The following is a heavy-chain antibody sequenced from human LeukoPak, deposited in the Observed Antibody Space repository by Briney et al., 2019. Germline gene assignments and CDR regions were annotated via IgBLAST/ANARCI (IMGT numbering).Heavy chain of an antibody. CDR3: ARAPPAGGLDAFDI. J-gene: IGHJ3*02. Sequence: SQTLSLTCAVSGGSISSGGYSWSWIRQPPGKGLEWIGYIYHSGSTYYNPSLKSRVTISVDRSKNQFSLKLSSVTAADMAVYYCARAPPAGGLDAFDIWGQGTMVTVSS. CDR1: GGSISSGGYS. CDR2: IYHSGST. V-gene: IGHV4-30-2*01. D-gene: IGHD3-22*01.